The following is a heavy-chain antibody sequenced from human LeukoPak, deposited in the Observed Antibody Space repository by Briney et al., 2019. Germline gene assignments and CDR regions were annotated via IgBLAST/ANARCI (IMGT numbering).Heavy chain of an antibody. D-gene: IGHD6-6*01. CDR3: ARGLYSSSSAHYYYGMDV. J-gene: IGHJ6*02. V-gene: IGHV4-34*01. CDR2: INHSGST. Sequence: SETLSLTCAVYGGSFSGYYWSRIRQPPGKGLEWIGEINHSGSTNYNPSLKSRVTISVDTSKNQFSLKLSSVTAADTAVYYCARGLYSSSSAHYYYGMDVWGQGTTVTVSS. CDR1: GGSFSGYY.